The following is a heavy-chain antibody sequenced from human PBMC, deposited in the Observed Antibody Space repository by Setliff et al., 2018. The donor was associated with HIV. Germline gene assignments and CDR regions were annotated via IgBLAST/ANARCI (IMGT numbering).Heavy chain of an antibody. CDR2: MYHGAST. J-gene: IGHJ4*02. CDR1: GYSISSGYY. Sequence: SETLSLTCAVSGYSISSGYYGGWIRQTPGKGLEWIGSMYHGASTYYNPSLKSRVTISVDTSKNQSSLKLTSMTAADTAVYYCAIGYGYGQGCFDHWGQGIRVTVSS. D-gene: IGHD2-2*03. CDR3: AIGYGYGQGCFDH. V-gene: IGHV4-38-2*01.